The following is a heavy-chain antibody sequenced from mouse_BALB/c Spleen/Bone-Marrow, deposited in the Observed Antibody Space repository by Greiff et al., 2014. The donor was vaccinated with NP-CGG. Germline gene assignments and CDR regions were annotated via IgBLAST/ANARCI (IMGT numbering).Heavy chain of an antibody. Sequence: LQESGAGLVKPGASVKLSCKASGYTFTDYIIHWVKQRSGQGLEWIGWFYPGSNSIKYNEKFKDKATLTADKSSSTVYMELSKLTSEDAAVYFCARHEEGGYDYDVGSYAMDDWGQGTSVTVSS. CDR3: ARHEEGGYDYDVGSYAMDD. CDR2: FYPGSNSI. J-gene: IGHJ4*01. CDR1: GYTFTDYI. D-gene: IGHD2-4*01. V-gene: IGHV1-62-2*01.